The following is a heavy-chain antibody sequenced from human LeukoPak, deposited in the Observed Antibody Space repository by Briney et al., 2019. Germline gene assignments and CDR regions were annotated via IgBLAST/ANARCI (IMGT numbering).Heavy chain of an antibody. CDR3: ARGGVSSASGDWFDP. D-gene: IGHD3-22*01. J-gene: IGHJ5*02. V-gene: IGHV4-34*01. Sequence: PSETLSLTCAVYGGSFSGYYWSWIRQPPGKGLEWIGEINHSGSTNYNPSLKSRVTISVDTSKNQFSVKLRSVTAADTAVYYCARGGVSSASGDWFDPWGQGTLVNVSS. CDR2: INHSGST. CDR1: GGSFSGYY.